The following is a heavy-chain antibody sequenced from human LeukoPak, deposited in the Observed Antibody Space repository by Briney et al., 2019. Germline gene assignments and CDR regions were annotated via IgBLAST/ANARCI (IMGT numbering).Heavy chain of an antibody. Sequence: GGSLRLSCAAAGFTSNHYGMHWVRQAPGKGLQWVAVIWSDGTNQYYADSVKGRFTISRDDSGNTVYLQMNSLRPADTGVYYCARDAQRGFDYSNSLEYWGQGTPVTVST. J-gene: IGHJ4*02. V-gene: IGHV3-33*01. CDR1: GFTSNHYG. D-gene: IGHD4-11*01. CDR3: ARDAQRGFDYSNSLEY. CDR2: IWSDGTNQ.